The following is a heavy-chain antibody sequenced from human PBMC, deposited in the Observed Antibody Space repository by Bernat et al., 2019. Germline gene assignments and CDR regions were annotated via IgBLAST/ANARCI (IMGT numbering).Heavy chain of an antibody. CDR2: ISRRSSII. Sequence: EVQLVESGGGLVQPGGSLRLSCAASGFSVSTYSMTWVRQAPGQGLERVSYISRRSSIIYYADSVKGRFTISRDKAKNSLYLQMNSLRDEDTAVYYCAREGVGSSGYDALDVLNYWGQGTLVTVSS. D-gene: IGHD5-12*01. CDR3: AREGVGSSGYDALDVLNY. V-gene: IGHV3-48*02. CDR1: GFSVSTYS. J-gene: IGHJ4*02.